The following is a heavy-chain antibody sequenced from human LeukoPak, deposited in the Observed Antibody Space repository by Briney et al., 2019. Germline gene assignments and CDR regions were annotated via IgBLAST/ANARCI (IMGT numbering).Heavy chain of an antibody. CDR3: ARTPYDFWSGYSNSHYYYGMDV. Sequence: SETLSLTCTVSGGSISSYYWSWIRQPAGKGLEWIGRIYTSGSTNYNPSLKSRVTISVDTSKNQFSLKLSSVTAADTAVYYCARTPYDFWSGYSNSHYYYGMDVWGQGTTVTVSS. V-gene: IGHV4-4*07. CDR1: GGSISSYY. CDR2: IYTSGST. D-gene: IGHD3-3*01. J-gene: IGHJ6*02.